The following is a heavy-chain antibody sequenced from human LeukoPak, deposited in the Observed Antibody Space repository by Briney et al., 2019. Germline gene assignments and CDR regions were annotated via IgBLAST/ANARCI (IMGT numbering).Heavy chain of an antibody. V-gene: IGHV4-34*01. D-gene: IGHD6-13*01. J-gene: IGHJ6*03. CDR2: INHSGST. CDR1: GGSFSGYY. Sequence: TASETLSLTCAVYGGSFSGYYWSWIRQPPGKGLEWIGEINHSGSTNYNPSLKSRVTISVDTSKNQFSLKLSSVTAADTAVYYCARGIAAAGRPFYYYYYYMDVWGKGPRSPSP. CDR3: ARGIAAAGRPFYYYYYYMDV.